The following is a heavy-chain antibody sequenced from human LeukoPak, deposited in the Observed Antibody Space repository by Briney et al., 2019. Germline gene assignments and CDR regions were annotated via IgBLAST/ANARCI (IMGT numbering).Heavy chain of an antibody. J-gene: IGHJ4*02. D-gene: IGHD1-26*01. CDR3: ARIIVGARFDY. V-gene: IGHV4-31*03. CDR1: GGSVNNGPYY. CDR2: ISYTGGT. Sequence: SETLSLTCTVSGGSVNNGPYYWSWIRQHPGKGLEWIGYISYTGGTYYNPSLESRVSMSVDTSKNQFSLKLSSVTAADTAMYYCARIIVGARFDYWGQGTLVTVSS.